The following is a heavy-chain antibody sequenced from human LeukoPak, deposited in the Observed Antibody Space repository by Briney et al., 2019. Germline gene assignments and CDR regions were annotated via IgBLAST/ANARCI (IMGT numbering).Heavy chain of an antibody. CDR2: INPNTGVT. J-gene: IGHJ4*02. D-gene: IGHD2-2*02. V-gene: IGHV1-2*02. CDR1: EYTFSDSY. Sequence: ASVKVTFKASEYTFSDSYMHWVRQAPGQGLERMGWINPNTGVTKYAQKFHGRITVTRATSIRTVYMDLTSLRSDDTALYYCARSPLYCSATSCYTIDSWGPGTLVTVSS. CDR3: ARSPLYCSATSCYTIDS.